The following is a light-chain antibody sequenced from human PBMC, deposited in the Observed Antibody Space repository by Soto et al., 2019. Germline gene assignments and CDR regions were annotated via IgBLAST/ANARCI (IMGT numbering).Light chain of an antibody. CDR2: EGS. CDR1: SSDVGSYNL. V-gene: IGLV2-23*01. Sequence: QSALTQPASVSGSPGQSITISCTGTSSDVGSYNLVSWYQQHPGKAPKLMIYEGSKRPSGISNRFSGSKSGNTASLTISGLQAEDEAEYYCCSYADNSRIYVFGSWTKVTVL. J-gene: IGLJ1*01. CDR3: CSYADNSRIYV.